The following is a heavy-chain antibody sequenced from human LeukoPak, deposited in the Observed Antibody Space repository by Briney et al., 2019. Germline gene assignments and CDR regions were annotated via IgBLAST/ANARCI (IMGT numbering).Heavy chain of an antibody. CDR3: AKGSPRGGLDY. CDR1: DLTFSTFT. D-gene: IGHD1-14*01. V-gene: IGHV3-48*01. CDR2: ISSSSRTI. J-gene: IGHJ4*02. Sequence: GGSLRLSCAASDLTFSTFTMHWVRQAPGKGLEWVSSISSSSRTINYADSVQGRFTVSSDNANNSMYLQMNDLRREDTALYYCAKGSPRGGLDYWGQGTLVTVSS.